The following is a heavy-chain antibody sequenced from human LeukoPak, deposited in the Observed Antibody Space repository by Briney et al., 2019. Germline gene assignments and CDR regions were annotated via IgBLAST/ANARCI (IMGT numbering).Heavy chain of an antibody. Sequence: GGSLRLSCAASGFTFSTYAIHWVRQAPGKGLEWVAVISYDGSNKYYADSVKGRFTISRDNSKSTLYLQMNSLRVEDTAVYYCAREKDSGLLWFGESFDYWGQGTLVTVSS. CDR3: AREKDSGLLWFGESFDY. V-gene: IGHV3-30-3*01. J-gene: IGHJ4*02. CDR2: ISYDGSNK. CDR1: GFTFSTYA. D-gene: IGHD3-10*01.